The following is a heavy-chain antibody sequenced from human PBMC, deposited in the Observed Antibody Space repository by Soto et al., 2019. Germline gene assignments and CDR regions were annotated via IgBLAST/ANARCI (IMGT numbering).Heavy chain of an antibody. CDR1: GFTFSSYG. CDR3: AKDSDGAVIDY. D-gene: IGHD1-26*01. CDR2: ISYDGSNK. Sequence: QVQLVESGGGVVQPGRSLRLSCAASGFTFSSYGMHWVRQAPGKGLEWVAVISYDGSNKYYADSVKGRFTISRDNSKNTLYLQMNSLRAEDTAVYYCAKDSDGAVIDYWGQGTLFTGSS. J-gene: IGHJ4*02. V-gene: IGHV3-30*18.